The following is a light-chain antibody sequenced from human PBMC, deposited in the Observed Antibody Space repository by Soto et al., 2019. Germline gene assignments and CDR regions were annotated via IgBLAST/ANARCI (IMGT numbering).Light chain of an antibody. Sequence: QSALTQPASVSGSPGQSITISCTGTSSDVGGYNYVSWYQQHPGKAPKLMIYDVSNRPSGVSNRFSGSKSGHTASLTISGLQAEDEADYYCSPYTSSSRYVFGTGTKVTVL. CDR1: SSDVGGYNY. J-gene: IGLJ1*01. CDR3: SPYTSSSRYV. V-gene: IGLV2-14*01. CDR2: DVS.